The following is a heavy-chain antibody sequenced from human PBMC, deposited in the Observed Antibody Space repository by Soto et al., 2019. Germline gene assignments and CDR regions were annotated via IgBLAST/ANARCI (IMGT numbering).Heavy chain of an antibody. Sequence: EVQLVESGGGLVQPGGSLRLSCAASGFSFSDYYINWVRQAPGKGLEWVGRARNKASSYTTDYAAFVKGRFTISRDDSKNLIYLQRNSLKTEATAVYYCAREGSSSGPDYEYWGQGTLVTVSS. CDR1: GFSFSDYY. CDR3: AREGSSSGPDYEY. D-gene: IGHD3-22*01. J-gene: IGHJ4*02. CDR2: ARNKASSYTT. V-gene: IGHV3-72*01.